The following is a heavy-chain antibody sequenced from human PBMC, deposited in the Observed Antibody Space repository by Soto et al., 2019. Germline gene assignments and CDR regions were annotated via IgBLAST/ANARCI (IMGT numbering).Heavy chain of an antibody. CDR3: AREYVWGSYRYFPDV. CDR1: GFTFSSYA. D-gene: IGHD3-16*02. V-gene: IGHV3-30-3*01. J-gene: IGHJ6*02. CDR2: ISYDGSNK. Sequence: GGSLRLSCAASGFTFSSYAMHWVRQAPGKGLEWVAVISYDGSNKYYADSVKGRFTISRDNSKNTLYLQMNSLRAEDTAVYYCAREYVWGSYRYFPDVWGQGTTVTVSS.